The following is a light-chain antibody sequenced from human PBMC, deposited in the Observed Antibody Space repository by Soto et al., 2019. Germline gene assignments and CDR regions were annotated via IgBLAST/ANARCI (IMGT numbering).Light chain of an antibody. Sequence: QSALTQPRSVSGSPGQSVTISCTGTSSDVGGYNYVSWYRHHPGKAPKLIIYDVNKRPSGVHYRFSGSKSGNTASLTISGLQAEDEADYYCCSYVGSYIAWVFGGGTKLTVL. CDR1: SSDVGGYNY. V-gene: IGLV2-11*01. J-gene: IGLJ3*02. CDR2: DVN. CDR3: CSYVGSYIAWV.